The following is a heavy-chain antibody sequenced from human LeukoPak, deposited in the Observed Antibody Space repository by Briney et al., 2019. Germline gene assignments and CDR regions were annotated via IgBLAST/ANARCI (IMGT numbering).Heavy chain of an antibody. CDR1: GYTFTSYY. CDR3: ARSTYGDYVGGHYFDY. CDR2: INPSGGST. D-gene: IGHD4-17*01. Sequence: GASVKVSCKASGYTFTSYYMHWVRQAPGQGLEWMGIINPSGGSTSYAQKFQGRVTMTRDMSTSTVYMELSSLRPEDTAVYYCARSTYGDYVGGHYFDYWGQGTLVTVSS. V-gene: IGHV1-46*01. J-gene: IGHJ4*02.